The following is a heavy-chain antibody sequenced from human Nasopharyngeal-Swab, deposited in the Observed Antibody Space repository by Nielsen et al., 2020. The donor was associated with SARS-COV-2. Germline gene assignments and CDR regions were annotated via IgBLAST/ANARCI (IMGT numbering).Heavy chain of an antibody. CDR2: ISYDGSNK. CDR3: AREAGGVPAAIEGGYYYGMDV. V-gene: IGHV3-30*09. Sequence: VRQAPGKGLEWVAVISYDGSNKYYADSVKGRFAISRDNSKNTLYLQMNSLRAEDTAVYYCAREAGGVPAAIEGGYYYGMDVWGQGTTVIVSS. J-gene: IGHJ6*02. D-gene: IGHD2-2*01.